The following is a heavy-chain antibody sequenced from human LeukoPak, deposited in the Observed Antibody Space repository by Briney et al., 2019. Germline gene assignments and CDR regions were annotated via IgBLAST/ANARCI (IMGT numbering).Heavy chain of an antibody. D-gene: IGHD2-2*01. CDR3: ARDPSGVVPAAMSDY. Sequence: PSETLSLTCTVSGGSISSSSYYWGWIRQTPGKGLEWIGSMYYSGRTDYNPSLKSRVTISVDTSKNQFSLKLSSVTAADTAVYFCARDPSGVVPAAMSDYWGQGTLVTVSS. CDR1: GGSISSSSYY. J-gene: IGHJ4*02. V-gene: IGHV4-39*07. CDR2: MYYSGRT.